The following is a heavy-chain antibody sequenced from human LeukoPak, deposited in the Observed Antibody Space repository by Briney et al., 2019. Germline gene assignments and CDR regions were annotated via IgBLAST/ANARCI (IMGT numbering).Heavy chain of an antibody. CDR1: GYNFTTYW. D-gene: IGHD3-10*01. CDR2: IYPRDSDM. J-gene: IGHJ5*02. Sequence: GESLRISCRGSGYNFTTYWIGWVRQMPGKGLEWIGVIYPRDSDMKYSPSFQGQVTMSVDRSINTAYLQWSSLQASDTAIYYCARRWRSGGSVGFPNCFGPWGQGTLVTVSS. CDR3: ARRWRSGGSVGFPNCFGP. V-gene: IGHV5-51*01.